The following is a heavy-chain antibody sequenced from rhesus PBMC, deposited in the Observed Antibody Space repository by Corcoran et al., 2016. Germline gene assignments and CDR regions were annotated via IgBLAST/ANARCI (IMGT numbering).Heavy chain of an antibody. CDR2: INGNTGNT. V-gene: IGHV4-80*01. Sequence: QVQLQESGPGLVKPSETLSLTCTVSGASISSDWWSWVRQPPGKGLEWIGEINGNTGNTNYNPSLGSRVTISKDASKKQFSLKLTSVTAADTAVYHCTREKAASIDYWGQGVLVTASS. D-gene: IGHD6-31*01. CDR1: GASISSDW. CDR3: TREKAASIDY. J-gene: IGHJ4*01.